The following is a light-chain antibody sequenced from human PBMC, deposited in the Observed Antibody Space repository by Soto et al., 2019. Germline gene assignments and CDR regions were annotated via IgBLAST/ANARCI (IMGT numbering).Light chain of an antibody. Sequence: EIVLTQSPGTLSLSPGERATLSCRASQSVNRNLAWYQQRPGQRPRVLMYGASSRATGIPDRFSGSGSGTDFTLSISRLEPEDFAVYYCQQYENSPRTFGQPTKVEI. CDR1: QSVNRN. V-gene: IGKV3-20*01. CDR3: QQYENSPRT. J-gene: IGKJ1*01. CDR2: GAS.